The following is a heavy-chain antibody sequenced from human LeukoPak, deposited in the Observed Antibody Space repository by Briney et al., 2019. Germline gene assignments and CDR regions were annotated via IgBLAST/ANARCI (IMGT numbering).Heavy chain of an antibody. D-gene: IGHD3-22*01. J-gene: IGHJ4*02. CDR3: ASEGIYYYDSSGYSHFDY. CDR2: IWYDGSNK. CDR1: GFTFSSYG. Sequence: GRSLRLSCAASGFTFSSYGMHWVRQAPGKGLEWVAVIWYDGSNKYYADSVKGRFTISGDNSKNTLYLQMNSLRAEDTAVYYCASEGIYYYDSSGYSHFDYWGQGTLVTVSS. V-gene: IGHV3-33*01.